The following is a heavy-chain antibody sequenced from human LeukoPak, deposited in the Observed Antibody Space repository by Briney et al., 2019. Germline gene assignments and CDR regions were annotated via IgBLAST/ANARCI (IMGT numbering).Heavy chain of an antibody. V-gene: IGHV3-21*01. D-gene: IGHD2-2*01. CDR1: GFTFNTYS. CDR3: VRDPHIVVVPAARVYYFDY. CDR2: ISSRSSYYI. Sequence: GGSLRLSCAASGFTFNTYSMKWVRQAPGKGREWVSSISSRSSYYIYYADAVKGRFTISRDNAKNSLYLQMDSLRAEDTAVYYCVRDPHIVVVPAARVYYFDYWGQGTLVTVSS. J-gene: IGHJ4*02.